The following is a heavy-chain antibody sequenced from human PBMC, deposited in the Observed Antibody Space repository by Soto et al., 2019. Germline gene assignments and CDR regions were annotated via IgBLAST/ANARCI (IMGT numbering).Heavy chain of an antibody. CDR3: ALWGFRDGNNSKYNYSGMDV. CDR1: GDTFSSYS. CDR2: IIPIFAKP. D-gene: IGHD1-1*01. J-gene: IGHJ6*02. V-gene: IGHV1-69*01. Sequence: QVQLIQSGAELKRPGSSVKVSCKASGDTFSSYSITWLRQAPGQRLEWMGGIIPIFAKPTYAQKFQGRVAITADDSTITVYMELTSLTSEDTAVYYCALWGFRDGNNSKYNYSGMDVWGQGTTVTVSS.